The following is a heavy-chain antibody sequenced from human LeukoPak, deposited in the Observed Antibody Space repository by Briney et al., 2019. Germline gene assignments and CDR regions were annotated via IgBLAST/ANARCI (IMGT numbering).Heavy chain of an antibody. CDR2: INPNSGGT. CDR1: GYTFTGYY. CDR3: ARVAGYCSSTSCLDY. Sequence: ASVTVSCKASGYTFTGYYMHWVRQAPGQGLEWMGWINPNSGGTNYAQKFQGRVTMTKDTPISTAYMELSRLRSDDTAVYYCARVAGYCSSTSCLDYWGQGTLVTVSS. V-gene: IGHV1-2*02. D-gene: IGHD2-2*01. J-gene: IGHJ4*02.